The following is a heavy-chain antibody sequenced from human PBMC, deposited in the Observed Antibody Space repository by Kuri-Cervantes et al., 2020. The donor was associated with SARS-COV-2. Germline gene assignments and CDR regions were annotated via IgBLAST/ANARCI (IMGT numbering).Heavy chain of an antibody. V-gene: IGHV4-39*01. CDR1: GGSISSSSYY. Sequence: GSLRLSCTVTGGSISSSSYYWGWIRQPPGKGLGWIGSIYYSGSTYYNPSLKSRVTISVDTSKNQFSLKLSSVTAADTAVYYFARSRGYCSSTSCFYYYGMDVWGQGTTVTVSS. D-gene: IGHD2-2*01. J-gene: IGHJ6*02. CDR3: ARSRGYCSSTSCFYYYGMDV. CDR2: IYYSGST.